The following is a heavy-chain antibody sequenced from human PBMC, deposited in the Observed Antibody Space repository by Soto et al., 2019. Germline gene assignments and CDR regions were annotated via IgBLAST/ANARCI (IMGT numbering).Heavy chain of an antibody. D-gene: IGHD3-22*01. V-gene: IGHV1-18*04. Sequence: ASVKVSCKVSGYTFTSYGISWVRQAPGQGLEWMGWITSYSRNTNYAQKFQGRVTITADESTSTAYMELSSLRSEDTAVYYCARGLNYYDSSGYYYPHDAFDIWGQGTMVTVSS. CDR2: ITSYSRNT. CDR1: GYTFTSYG. CDR3: ARGLNYYDSSGYYYPHDAFDI. J-gene: IGHJ3*02.